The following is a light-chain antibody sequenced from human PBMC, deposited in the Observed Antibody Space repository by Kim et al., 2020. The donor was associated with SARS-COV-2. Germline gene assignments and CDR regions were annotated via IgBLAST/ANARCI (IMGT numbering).Light chain of an antibody. CDR1: QSVSSN. J-gene: IGKJ1*01. CDR2: GAA. CDR3: QQYNNWPQT. Sequence: VSPGERATRSGRASQSVSSNLAWYQQKPGQAPRLLIYGAATRATGIPARFSGSGSGTEFTLTISSLQSEDFAVYYCQQYNNWPQTFGQGTKVDIK. V-gene: IGKV3-15*01.